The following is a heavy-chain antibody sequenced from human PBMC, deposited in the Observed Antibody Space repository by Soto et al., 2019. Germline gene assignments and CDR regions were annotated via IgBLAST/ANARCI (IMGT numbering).Heavy chain of an antibody. CDR3: ARKVLWGIDY. CDR1: GGSFSGYY. Sequence: QVQLQQWGAGLLKPSETLSLTCAVYGGSFSGYYWSWIRQPPGKGLEWIGEINHSGSTNYNPSLKSRVTISVDTSKNQFSLKLSSVTAADTAVYYCARKVLWGIDYWGQGTPVTVSS. CDR2: INHSGST. J-gene: IGHJ4*02. V-gene: IGHV4-34*01. D-gene: IGHD3-10*01.